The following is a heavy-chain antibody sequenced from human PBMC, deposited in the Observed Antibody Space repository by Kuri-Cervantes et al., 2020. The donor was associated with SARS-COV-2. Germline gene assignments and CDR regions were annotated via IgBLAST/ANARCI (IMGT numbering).Heavy chain of an antibody. CDR3: ARRFGTNWFDL. D-gene: IGHD3-16*01. CDR1: GYRFTTYG. J-gene: IGHJ5*02. CDR2: ICPYDSTT. Sequence: XESXXXXCKASGYRFTTYGIAWVRQKPGKGLEWMGTICPYDSTTTYGPSFQGQVTISADKSVDTAYLQWNNLRAADTAIYYCARRFGTNWFDLWGQGTLVTVSS. V-gene: IGHV5-51*01.